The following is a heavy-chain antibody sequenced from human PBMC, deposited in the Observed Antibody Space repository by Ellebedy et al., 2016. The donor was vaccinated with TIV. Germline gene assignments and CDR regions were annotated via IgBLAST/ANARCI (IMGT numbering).Heavy chain of an antibody. D-gene: IGHD2/OR15-2a*01. Sequence: GGSLRLXCEASGFTLDTYAMHWVRQAPGKGLEWVALISYDGTTKYEADSVKGRFTISRDNSKNTLYLQMESLRADDTAVYYCARDREIWFDYWGQGALVNVSS. J-gene: IGHJ4*02. CDR2: ISYDGTTK. CDR1: GFTLDTYA. V-gene: IGHV3-30-3*01. CDR3: ARDREIWFDY.